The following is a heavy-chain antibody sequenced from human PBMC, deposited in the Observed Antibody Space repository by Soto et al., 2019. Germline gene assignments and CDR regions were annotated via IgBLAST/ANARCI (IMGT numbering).Heavy chain of an antibody. J-gene: IGHJ6*03. CDR1: GVSISSYY. CDR2: IYYSGST. D-gene: IGHD5-12*01. V-gene: IGHV4-59*01. Sequence: SETLSLTGTGSGVSISSYYWIWIRQPPGKGLEWIGYIYYSGSTNYNPSLKSRVTISVDTSKNQFSLKLSSVTAADTAVYYCARVRGYEVRYSYYYMAVWGKGTTVTVSS. CDR3: ARVRGYEVRYSYYYMAV.